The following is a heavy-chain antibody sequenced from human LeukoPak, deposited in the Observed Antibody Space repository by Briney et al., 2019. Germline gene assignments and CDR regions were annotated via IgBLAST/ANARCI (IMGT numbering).Heavy chain of an antibody. Sequence: SETLSLTCVVYGESFSGYYWSWIRQPPGKGLEWIGEINHSGSTNYNPSLKSRVTISVDTSKNQFSLKLSSVTAADTAVYFCARGRDDILTVKNYYGMDVWGQGTTVTVSS. CDR3: ARGRDDILTVKNYYGMDV. D-gene: IGHD3-9*01. CDR2: INHSGST. CDR1: GESFSGYY. V-gene: IGHV4-34*01. J-gene: IGHJ6*02.